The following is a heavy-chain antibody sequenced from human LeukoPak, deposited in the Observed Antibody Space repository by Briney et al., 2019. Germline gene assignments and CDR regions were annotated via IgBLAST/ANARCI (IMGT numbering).Heavy chain of an antibody. J-gene: IGHJ4*02. Sequence: PGRSLRLSCAASGFTFSSYGMHWVRQAPGKGLEWVAVISYDGSNKYYADSVKGRFTISRDNSKNTLYLQMNSLRAEDTAVYYCSVSPGAGLPGGQGTLVTVSS. CDR2: ISYDGSNK. CDR3: SVSPGAGLP. CDR1: GFTFSSYG. V-gene: IGHV3-30*03. D-gene: IGHD6-13*01.